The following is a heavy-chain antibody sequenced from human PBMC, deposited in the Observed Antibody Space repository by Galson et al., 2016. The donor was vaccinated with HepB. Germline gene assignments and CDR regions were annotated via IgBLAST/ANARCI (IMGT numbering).Heavy chain of an antibody. J-gene: IGHJ4*02. CDR2: IKSKTDGGTT. CDR1: GFTFSNAW. D-gene: IGHD1-1*01. V-gene: IGHV3-15*01. Sequence: SLRLSCAASGFTFSNAWMSWVRQAPGKGLEWVGRIKSKTDGGTTDYAAPVKGRFTISRDDSKNTLYLQMNSLKTEDTAVYYCTTGGGNWALGMDVWGQGTLVTVSA. CDR3: TTGGGNWALGMDV.